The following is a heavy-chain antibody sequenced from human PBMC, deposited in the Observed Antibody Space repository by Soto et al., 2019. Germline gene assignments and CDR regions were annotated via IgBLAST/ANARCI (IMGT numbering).Heavy chain of an antibody. V-gene: IGHV6-1*01. CDR2: KYYRSKWYN. D-gene: IGHD7-27*01. J-gene: IGHJ3*02. CDR1: GDSVSSNSAA. Sequence: SQTLSLTCAISGDSVSSNSAAWNWIRQSPSRGLEWLGRKYYRSKWYNDYAVSVKSRITINPDTSKNQFSLQLNSVTPEDTAVYYCARDPARARLGIIRFGAFDIWGQGTMVTVSS. CDR3: ARDPARARLGIIRFGAFDI.